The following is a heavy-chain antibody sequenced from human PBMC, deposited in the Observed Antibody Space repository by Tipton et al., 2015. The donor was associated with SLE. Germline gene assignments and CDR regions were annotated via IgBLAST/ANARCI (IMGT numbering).Heavy chain of an antibody. Sequence: GSLRLSCAASGFTFSSYWMSWVRQAPGKGLEWVANIKQDGSEKYYVDSVKGRFTISRDNAKNSLYLQMNSLRAEDTAVYYCARDQYYYDSSGYYFDYWGQGTLVTVSS. J-gene: IGHJ4*02. CDR2: IKQDGSEK. CDR3: ARDQYYYDSSGYYFDY. V-gene: IGHV3-7*01. D-gene: IGHD3-22*01. CDR1: GFTFSSYW.